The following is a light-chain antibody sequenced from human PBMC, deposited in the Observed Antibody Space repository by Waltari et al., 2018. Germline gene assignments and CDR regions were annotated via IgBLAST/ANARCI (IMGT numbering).Light chain of an antibody. Sequence: QSALTQPRSVSGSPGQSVAISCTGTSSDVGGYNYVSWFQQHPGKAPKLIIYEVSKRPSGVPDRFSGSKSGNTASLTISGLQTEDDSDYYCCSYAGSLNVFGTGTKVTVL. V-gene: IGLV2-11*01. J-gene: IGLJ1*01. CDR3: CSYAGSLNV. CDR2: EVS. CDR1: SSDVGGYNY.